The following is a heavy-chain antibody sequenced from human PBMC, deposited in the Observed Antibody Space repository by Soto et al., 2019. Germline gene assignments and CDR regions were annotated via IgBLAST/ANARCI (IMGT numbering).Heavy chain of an antibody. V-gene: IGHV1-69*01. CDR1: GVTFSSYG. J-gene: IGHJ3*02. CDR2: IVPMFGSA. CDR3: ARMGAFDI. Sequence: QVQLVQSGAEVKKPGSSVKVSCKASGVTFSSYGFSWVRQAPGQGLEWMGGIVPMFGSANYAQKFQGRVTISADESTSTVYMEVTRLRSEDTAVYYCARMGAFDIWGQGTMVSVSS.